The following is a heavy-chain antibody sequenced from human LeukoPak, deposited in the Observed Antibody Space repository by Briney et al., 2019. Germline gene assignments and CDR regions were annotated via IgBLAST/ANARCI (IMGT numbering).Heavy chain of an antibody. CDR2: IKSKTDGGTT. J-gene: IGHJ3*02. CDR3: TTDDSGYPGSPI. V-gene: IGHV3-15*01. Sequence: GGSLRLSCAASGFTFSNAWMSWVRQAPGEGLEWVGRIKSKTDGGTTDYAAPVKGRFTISRDDSKNTLYLQMNSLKTEDTAVYYCTTDDSGYPGSPIWGQGTMVTVSS. CDR1: GFTFSNAW. D-gene: IGHD3-22*01.